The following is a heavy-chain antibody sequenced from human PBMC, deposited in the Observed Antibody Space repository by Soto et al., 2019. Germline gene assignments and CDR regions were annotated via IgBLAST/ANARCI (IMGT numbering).Heavy chain of an antibody. V-gene: IGHV3-30*03. CDR1: GFSFSNYG. J-gene: IGHJ4*02. CDR2: IFRDGNTK. D-gene: IGHD2-2*01. Sequence: PGWSMRLSCAASGFSFSNYGMHWVRQAPGKGLEWVAAIFRDGNTKQYADSVKGRFTISRDNSKNTLYLQMNSLRAEDTAVYYCPTSRPFYEGGQGALGTV. CDR3: PTSRPFYE.